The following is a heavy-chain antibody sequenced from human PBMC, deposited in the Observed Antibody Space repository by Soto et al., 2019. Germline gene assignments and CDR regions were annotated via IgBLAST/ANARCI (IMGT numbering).Heavy chain of an antibody. J-gene: IGHJ4*02. CDR3: ARAYSSSPFDYYFDY. V-gene: IGHV4-59*01. CDR2: IYYSGST. CDR1: GGSISSYY. Sequence: PSETLSLTCTVSGGSISSYYWSWIRQPPGKGLEWIGYIYYSGSTNYNPSLKSRVTISVDTSKNQFSLKLSSVTAADTAVYYCARAYSSSPFDYYFDYWGQGTLVTVSS. D-gene: IGHD6-6*01.